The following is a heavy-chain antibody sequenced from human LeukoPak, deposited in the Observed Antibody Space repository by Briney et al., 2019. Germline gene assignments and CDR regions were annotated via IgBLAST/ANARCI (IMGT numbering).Heavy chain of an antibody. CDR3: ASEQELSGAFDP. CDR1: GYSISSGYY. CDR2: IYHSGST. V-gene: IGHV4-38-2*02. D-gene: IGHD2/OR15-2a*01. Sequence: SETLSLTCTVSGYSISSGYYWGWIRQPPGKGLEWIGSIYHSGSTYYNPSLKSRVTISVDTSKNQFSLKLSSVTAADTAVYYCASEQELSGAFDPWGQGTLVTVSS. J-gene: IGHJ5*02.